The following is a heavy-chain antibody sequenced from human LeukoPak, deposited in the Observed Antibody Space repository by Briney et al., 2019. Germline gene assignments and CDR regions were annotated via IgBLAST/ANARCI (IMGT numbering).Heavy chain of an antibody. CDR3: AKNSEFLEWLLPFDS. J-gene: IGHJ4*02. Sequence: QLWGVLRLSCAASGFTFSSYSMSCVRQAPGKGLGWVSAISGSGGSTYYADSVKGRFTISRDNSKNTLYLQMNSLSAEDTAVYYCAKNSEFLEWLLPFDSWGQGNLVTVSS. CDR2: ISGSGGST. V-gene: IGHV3-23*01. CDR1: GFTFSSYS. D-gene: IGHD3-3*01.